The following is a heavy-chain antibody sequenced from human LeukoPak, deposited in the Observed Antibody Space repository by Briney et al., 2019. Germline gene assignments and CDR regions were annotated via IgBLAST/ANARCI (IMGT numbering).Heavy chain of an antibody. CDR2: IYHSGSI. V-gene: IGHV4-4*02. D-gene: IGHD2-8*01. Sequence: PSETLSLTCADSGGSFSSRNWWSWVRQPPGKGLEWIGEIYHSGSINYNPSLKSRVTISVDKSKNQLSLRLTSVTAADTAVYYCARDNGAIRAYYYHGMDVWGQGTTVTVSS. CDR1: GGSFSSRNW. J-gene: IGHJ6*02. CDR3: ARDNGAIRAYYYHGMDV.